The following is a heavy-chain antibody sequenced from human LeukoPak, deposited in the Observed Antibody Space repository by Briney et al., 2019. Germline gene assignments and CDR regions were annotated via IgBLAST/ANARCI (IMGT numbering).Heavy chain of an antibody. CDR1: GYTFTNYY. Sequence: ASVKVSCKASGYTFTNYYLHWVRQAPGQGLEWMGIINPSGGSTSYAQKFQGRVTMTRDTSTSTVYMELSSLRSEDTAVYYCARQPAAGYYDSSGYPGDCWGQGTLVTVSS. D-gene: IGHD3-22*01. V-gene: IGHV1-46*01. J-gene: IGHJ4*02. CDR2: INPSGGST. CDR3: ARQPAAGYYDSSGYPGDC.